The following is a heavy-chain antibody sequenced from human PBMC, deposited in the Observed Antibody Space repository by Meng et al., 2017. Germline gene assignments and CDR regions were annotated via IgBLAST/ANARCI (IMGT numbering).Heavy chain of an antibody. Sequence: QVQLVESGGGVVQPGRSLRLSCAASGFTFSSYAMHWVRQAPGKGLEWVAVISYDGSNKYYADSVKGRFTISRDNSKNTLYLQMNSLRAEDTAVYYCATMIVVNYWGRGTLVTVSS. CDR1: GFTFSSYA. V-gene: IGHV3-30*01. D-gene: IGHD3-22*01. CDR2: ISYDGSNK. CDR3: ATMIVVNY. J-gene: IGHJ2*01.